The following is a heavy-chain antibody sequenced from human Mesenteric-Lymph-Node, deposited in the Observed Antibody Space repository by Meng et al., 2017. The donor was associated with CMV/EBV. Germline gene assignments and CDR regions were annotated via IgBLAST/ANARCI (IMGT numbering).Heavy chain of an antibody. CDR2: ISSSSSYI. V-gene: IGHV3-21*04. D-gene: IGHD3-10*01. CDR1: GFTFSSYS. Sequence: GGSLRLSCAASGFTFSSYSMNWVRQAPGKGLEWVSSISSSSSYIYYADSVKGRFTISRDNSKNTLYLQLNNLRPEDTAVYYCARHEVFRYYYALDVWGQGTAVTVSS. J-gene: IGHJ6*02. CDR3: ARHEVFRYYYALDV.